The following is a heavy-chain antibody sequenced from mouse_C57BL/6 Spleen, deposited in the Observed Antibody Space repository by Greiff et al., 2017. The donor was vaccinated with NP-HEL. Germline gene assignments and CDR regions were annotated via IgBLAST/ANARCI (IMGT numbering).Heavy chain of an antibody. J-gene: IGHJ1*03. V-gene: IGHV1-55*01. D-gene: IGHD1-1*01. CDR3: ARRTTVAHYWYFDV. CDR2: IYPGSGST. Sequence: VQLQQPGAELVKPGASVKMSCKASGYTFTSYWITWVKQRPGQGLEWIGDIYPGSGSTNYNEKFKSKATLTVDTSSSTAYMQLSSLTSEDSAVYYCARRTTVAHYWYFDVWGTGTTVTVSS. CDR1: GYTFTSYW.